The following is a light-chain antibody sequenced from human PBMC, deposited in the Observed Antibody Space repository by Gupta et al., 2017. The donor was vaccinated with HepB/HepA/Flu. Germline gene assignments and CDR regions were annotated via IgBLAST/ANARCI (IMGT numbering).Light chain of an antibody. Sequence: SSVLTQPPSVSVAPGQTARITCGGNNIGSKSVHWYQQKPGQAPVLVIYYDSDRPSGIPERFSGSNSGNTATLTISRVEAGDEADYYCQVWDRSSDHVVFGGGTKLTVL. J-gene: IGLJ2*01. CDR2: YDS. CDR1: NIGSKS. CDR3: QVWDRSSDHVV. V-gene: IGLV3-21*04.